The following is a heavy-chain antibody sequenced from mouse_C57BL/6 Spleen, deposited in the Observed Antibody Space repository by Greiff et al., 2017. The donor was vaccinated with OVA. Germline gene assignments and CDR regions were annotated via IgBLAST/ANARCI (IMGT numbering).Heavy chain of an antibody. J-gene: IGHJ3*01. V-gene: IGHV5-17*01. CDR1: GFTFSDYG. CDR2: ISSGSSTI. Sequence: EVHLVESGGGLVKPGGSLKLSCAASGFTFSDYGMHWVRQAPEKGLGGVAYISSGSSTIYYADTVKGRFTISRDNAKNTLFLQMTSLRSEDTAMYYCASGGGLRRGGWFAYWGQGTLVTVSA. D-gene: IGHD2-4*01. CDR3: ASGGGLRRGGWFAY.